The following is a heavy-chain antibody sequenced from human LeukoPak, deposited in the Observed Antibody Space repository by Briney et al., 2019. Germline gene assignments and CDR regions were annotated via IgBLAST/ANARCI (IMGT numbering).Heavy chain of an antibody. J-gene: IGHJ4*02. CDR3: ARADYYGSGSYYKDY. CDR1: GFTFSSYW. V-gene: IGHV3-7*01. D-gene: IGHD3-10*01. Sequence: GGSLRLSCAASGFTFSSYWMSWVRQAPGKGLEWVANIKQDGSEKYYVDSVKGRFTISRGNAKNSLYLQMNSLRAEDTAVYYCARADYYGSGSYYKDYWGQGTLVTVSS. CDR2: IKQDGSEK.